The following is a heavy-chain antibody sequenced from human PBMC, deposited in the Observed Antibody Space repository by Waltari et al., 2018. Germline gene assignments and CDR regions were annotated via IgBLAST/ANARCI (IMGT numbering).Heavy chain of an antibody. J-gene: IGHJ6*03. Sequence: QVQLVESGGGVVQPGRSLRLSCAASGFTFSSYGMHWVRQAPGKGLEWVAVIWYDGSNKDYADSVKGRFTISRDNSKNTLYLQMNSLRAEDTAMYYCAKSIRAVRGVTPGQYYYYYMDVWGKGTTVTVSS. CDR3: AKSIRAVRGVTPGQYYYYYMDV. V-gene: IGHV3-30*18. CDR1: GFTFSSYG. D-gene: IGHD3-10*01. CDR2: IWYDGSNK.